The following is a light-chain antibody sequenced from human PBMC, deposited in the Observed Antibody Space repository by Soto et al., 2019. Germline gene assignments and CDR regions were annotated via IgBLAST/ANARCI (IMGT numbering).Light chain of an antibody. J-gene: IGLJ2*01. CDR1: SSDVGCYNL. V-gene: IGLV2-23*01. Sequence: QSALTPPASVSVSPGQSITISCTGTSSDVGCYNLVSWYQQHPGKAPKLMIYEGSKRPSGVSNRFSGSKSGNTASLTISGLQAEDEADYYCCSYAGSSTLVFGGGTKVTVL. CDR2: EGS. CDR3: CSYAGSSTLV.